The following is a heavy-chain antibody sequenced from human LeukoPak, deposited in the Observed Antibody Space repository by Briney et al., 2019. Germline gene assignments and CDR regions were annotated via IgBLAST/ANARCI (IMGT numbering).Heavy chain of an antibody. V-gene: IGHV3-11*04. CDR3: ARASNYGLDYYYMDV. CDR1: GFTFSYVY. CDR2: ISSSGSTI. J-gene: IGHJ6*03. D-gene: IGHD4-11*01. Sequence: PGGSLRLSCAASGFTFSYVYMNWVRQAPGKGLAWVSYISSSGSTIYYADSVKGRFTISRDNAKNSLYLQMNSLRAEDTAVYYCARASNYGLDYYYMDVWGKGTTVTVSS.